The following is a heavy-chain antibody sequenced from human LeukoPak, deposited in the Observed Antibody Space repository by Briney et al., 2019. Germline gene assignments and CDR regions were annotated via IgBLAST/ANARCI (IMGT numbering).Heavy chain of an antibody. CDR3: ARDVGVVVPAAALDY. CDR2: IIPIFGTA. D-gene: IGHD2-2*01. V-gene: IGHV1-69*05. Sequence: GASVKVSCKASGGTFSSYAISWVRQAPGQGLEWMGGIIPIFGTANYAQKLQGRVTMTTDTSTSTAYMELRSLRSDDTAVYYCARDVGVVVPAAALDYWGQGTLVTVSS. CDR1: GGTFSSYA. J-gene: IGHJ4*02.